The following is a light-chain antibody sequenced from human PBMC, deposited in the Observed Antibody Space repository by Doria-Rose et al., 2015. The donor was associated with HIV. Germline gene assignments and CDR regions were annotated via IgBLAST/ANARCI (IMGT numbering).Light chain of an antibody. Sequence: TQSPGTLSLSPGARATISCRASQSFSSTYLAWYQQKPGQAPSLLIYDGYTRATGIPDRFSASGSGTDFTLTINRLEPEDFALYYCHQYGTSWTFGQGTKVEI. CDR2: DGY. J-gene: IGKJ1*01. CDR3: HQYGTSWT. CDR1: QSFSSTY. V-gene: IGKV3-20*01.